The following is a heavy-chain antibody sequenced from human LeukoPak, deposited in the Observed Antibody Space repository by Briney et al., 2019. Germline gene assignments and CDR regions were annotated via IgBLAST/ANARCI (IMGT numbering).Heavy chain of an antibody. Sequence: PGGSLRLSCAASGFSFSSYWMSWVRQAPGKGLEWVSAISETGDRTHYADSVKGRFTVSRDNPKDTLYLQMDSLRAEDTAVYYCAKQFVDIWGQGTLVTVSS. V-gene: IGHV3-23*01. J-gene: IGHJ5*02. CDR2: ISETGDRT. CDR3: AKQFVDI. CDR1: GFSFSSYW. D-gene: IGHD5-24*01.